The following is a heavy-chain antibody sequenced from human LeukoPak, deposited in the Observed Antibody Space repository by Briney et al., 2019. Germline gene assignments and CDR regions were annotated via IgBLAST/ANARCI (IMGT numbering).Heavy chain of an antibody. CDR2: IYPGDSDI. Sequence: GESLKISCKGSGYRFTSYWIGWVRQMPGKGLELMGIIYPGDSDIRYSPSFQGQVTISADKSINTAYLQWSSLKASDTAIYYCVRRDITSRYVVWFDPLGQGTPVTVSS. CDR1: GYRFTSYW. V-gene: IGHV5-51*01. CDR3: VRRDITSRYVVWFDP. D-gene: IGHD2-2*01. J-gene: IGHJ5*02.